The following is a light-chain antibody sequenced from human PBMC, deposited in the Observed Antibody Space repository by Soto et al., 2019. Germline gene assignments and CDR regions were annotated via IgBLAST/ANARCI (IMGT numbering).Light chain of an antibody. V-gene: IGLV2-14*03. CDR2: DVS. CDR3: SSYTTSSTVV. CDR1: SGDVGAYKF. Sequence: ALTQPASVSGSPGQSITLSCTGTSGDVGAYKFVSWYQQHPGKAPKLMIYDVSDRPSGVSNRFSGSKSGNTASLTISGLQAEDEADYYCSSYTTSSTVVFGGGTKLTVL. J-gene: IGLJ2*01.